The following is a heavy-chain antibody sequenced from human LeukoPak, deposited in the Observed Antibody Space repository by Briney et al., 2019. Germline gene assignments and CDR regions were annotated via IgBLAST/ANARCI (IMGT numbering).Heavy chain of an antibody. V-gene: IGHV3-23*01. CDR3: ARGAYYYED. CDR2: ISDSGGNT. J-gene: IGHJ4*02. CDR1: GFTFSSSA. D-gene: IGHD3-22*01. Sequence: GGSLRLSCAASGFTFSSSAMSWLRQAPGKGLEWVSVISDSGGNTYIADSVKGRFTISRDNSKNTLYLRMNSLRAEDTAVYYCARGAYYYEDWGQGTLVTVSS.